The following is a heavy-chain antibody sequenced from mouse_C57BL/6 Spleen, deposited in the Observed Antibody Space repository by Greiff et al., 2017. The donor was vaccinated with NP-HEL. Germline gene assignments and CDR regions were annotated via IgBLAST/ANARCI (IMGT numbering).Heavy chain of an antibody. CDR3: ARMVYYNYFDY. CDR1: GYAFSSSW. D-gene: IGHD2-12*01. V-gene: IGHV1-82*01. Sequence: QVQLQQSGPELVKPGASVKISCKASGYAFSSSWMNWVKQRPGTGLEWIGRIYPGDGDTNYNGKFKGKATLTADKSSSTAYMQLSSLTSEDSAVYFCARMVYYNYFDYWGQGTTLTVSS. J-gene: IGHJ2*01. CDR2: IYPGDGDT.